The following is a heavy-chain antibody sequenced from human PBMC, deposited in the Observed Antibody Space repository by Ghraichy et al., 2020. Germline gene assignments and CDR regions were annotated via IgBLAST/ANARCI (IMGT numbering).Heavy chain of an antibody. J-gene: IGHJ3*02. CDR1: GGSISSSSYY. CDR2: IYYSGST. Sequence: ESLNISCTVSGGSISSSSYYWGWIRQPPGKGLEWIGSIYYSGSTYYNPSLKSRVTISVDTSKNQFSLKLSSVTAADTAVYYCARHGIVVVVATDAFDIWGQGTMVTVSS. CDR3: ARHGIVVVVATDAFDI. V-gene: IGHV4-39*01. D-gene: IGHD2-15*01.